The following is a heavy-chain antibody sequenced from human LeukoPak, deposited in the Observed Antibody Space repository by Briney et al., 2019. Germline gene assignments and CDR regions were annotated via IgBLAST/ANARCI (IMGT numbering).Heavy chain of an antibody. CDR3: AKERLFSLYHFDY. CDR1: GFTFSSYA. J-gene: IGHJ4*02. V-gene: IGHV3-30*18. Sequence: PGRSLRLSCAASGFTFSSYAMHWVRQAPGKGLEWVAVISYDGSNKYYADSVKGRFTISRDNSKNTLYLQMNSLRAEDTAVYYCAKERLFSLYHFDYWGQGTLVTVSS. D-gene: IGHD3-22*01. CDR2: ISYDGSNK.